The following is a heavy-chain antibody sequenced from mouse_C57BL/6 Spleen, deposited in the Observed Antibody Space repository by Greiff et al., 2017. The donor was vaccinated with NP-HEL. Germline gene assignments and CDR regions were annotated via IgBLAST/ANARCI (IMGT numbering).Heavy chain of an antibody. CDR3: ARGYYGNYVYFDY. J-gene: IGHJ2*01. CDR1: GYTFTSYW. D-gene: IGHD2-1*01. V-gene: IGHV1-69*01. CDR2: IDPSDSYT. Sequence: QVQLQQPGAELVMPGASVKLSCKASGYTFTSYWMHWVKQRPGQGLEWIGEIDPSDSYTNYNQKFKGKSTLTVDKSSSTAYMQLSSLTSEDPAVYYCARGYYGNYVYFDYWGQGTTLTVSS.